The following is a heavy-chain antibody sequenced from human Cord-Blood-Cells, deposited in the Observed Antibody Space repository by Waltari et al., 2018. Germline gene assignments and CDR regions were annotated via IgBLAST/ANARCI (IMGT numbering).Heavy chain of an antibody. J-gene: IGHJ5*02. D-gene: IGHD2-15*01. Sequence: QVQLQESGPGLVKPSETLSLTCTVSGGSISSYYWSWIRQPPGKGLEWIGYIYYGGSTNYNPPLKSRVTISVDTSKNQFSLKLSSVTAADTAVYYCARARYCSGGSCYNWFDPWGQGTLVTVSS. CDR1: GGSISSYY. V-gene: IGHV4-59*01. CDR3: ARARYCSGGSCYNWFDP. CDR2: IYYGGST.